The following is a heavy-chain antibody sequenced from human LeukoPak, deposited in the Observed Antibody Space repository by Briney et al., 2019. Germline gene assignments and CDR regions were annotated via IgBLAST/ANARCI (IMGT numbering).Heavy chain of an antibody. CDR3: ASGGSYIYDF. CDR1: GGSFSGYY. D-gene: IGHD1-26*01. CDR2: INHSGST. V-gene: IGHV4-34*01. Sequence: SETLSLTCAVYGGSFSGYYWSWIRQPPGKGLEWIGEINHSGSTNYNPSLKSRVTISIDTSKNQFSLKLSSVTAADTAVYYCASGGSYIYDFWGQGTLITVSS. J-gene: IGHJ4*02.